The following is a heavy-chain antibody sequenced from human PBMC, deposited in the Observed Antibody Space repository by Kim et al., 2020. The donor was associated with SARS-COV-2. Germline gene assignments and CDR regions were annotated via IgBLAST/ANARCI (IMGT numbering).Heavy chain of an antibody. CDR3: ARGINYGLDV. CDR2: IEINSGVP. J-gene: IGHJ6*02. D-gene: IGHD3-16*01. V-gene: IGHV1-2*06. Sequence: ASVKVFCKASGYTFTDYNMHWVRQAPGQGLEWMGRIEINSGVPHYAKKFQGRVTVTRDTSIRTGYMELSGLRSDDTAVYFCARGINYGLDVWGQGTTVAVSS. CDR1: GYTFTDYN.